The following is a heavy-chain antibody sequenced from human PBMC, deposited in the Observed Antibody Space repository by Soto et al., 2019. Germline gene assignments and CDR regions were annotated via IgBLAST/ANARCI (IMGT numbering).Heavy chain of an antibody. CDR1: GYIFTNYG. J-gene: IGHJ6*02. CDR3: AMVDVYVTPSPQDV. CDR2: INTYSGNT. Sequence: QVQLVQSGAEVKNPGASVKVSCKTSGYIFTNYGIGWARQAPGQGLEWMGWINTYSGNTNYAQNLQGRLTLTTDTSTSTAYMELRSLRSNDTAIYYCAMVDVYVTPSPQDVWGQGTTVNVSS. D-gene: IGHD3-16*01. V-gene: IGHV1-18*01.